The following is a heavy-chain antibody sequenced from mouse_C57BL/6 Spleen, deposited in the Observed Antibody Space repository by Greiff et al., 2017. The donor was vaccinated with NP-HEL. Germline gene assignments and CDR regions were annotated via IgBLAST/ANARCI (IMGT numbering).Heavy chain of an antibody. CDR1: GYTFTSYW. CDR3: ARSEGDYYGSSYWYLDV. V-gene: IGHV1-53*01. D-gene: IGHD1-1*01. CDR2: INPSNGGT. J-gene: IGHJ1*03. Sequence: VQLQQSGTELVKPGASVKLSCKASGYTFTSYWMHWVKQRPGQGLEWIGNINPSNGGTNYNEKFKSKATLTVDKSSSTAYMQLSSLTSEDAAVYYCARSEGDYYGSSYWYLDVWGTGTTVTVSS.